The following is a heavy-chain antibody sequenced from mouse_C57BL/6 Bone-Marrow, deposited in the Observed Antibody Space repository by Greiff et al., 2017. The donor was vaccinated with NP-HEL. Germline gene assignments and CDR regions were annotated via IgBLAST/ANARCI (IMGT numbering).Heavy chain of an antibody. V-gene: IGHV5-6*01. J-gene: IGHJ2*01. CDR1: GFTFSSYG. D-gene: IGHD3-2*02. CDR2: ISSGGSYT. CDR3: ARQEKQLSLPLDY. Sequence: EVKLVESGGDLVKPGGSLKLSCAASGFTFSSYGMSWVRQTPDKRLEWVATISSGGSYTYYPDSVKGRFTISRDNAKNTLYLQMSRLKSEDTAMYYCARQEKQLSLPLDYWGQGTTLTVSS.